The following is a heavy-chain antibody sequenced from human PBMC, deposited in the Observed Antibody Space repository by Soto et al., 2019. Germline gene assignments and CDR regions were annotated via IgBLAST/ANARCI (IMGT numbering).Heavy chain of an antibody. CDR3: ARVKISLVRGLDS. V-gene: IGHV1-46*03. J-gene: IGHJ4*02. D-gene: IGHD3-10*01. CDR2: INPSSDSK. Sequence: QAQLVQSGPEVKKPGASVKVSCKASEYTFSNYYLHWPRQAPGQGPEWMGVINPSSDSKTYARKFQGRVTMTRDTSTSAVYMELNSLRSEDTAVYYCARVKISLVRGLDSWGQGTLVTVSS. CDR1: EYTFSNYY.